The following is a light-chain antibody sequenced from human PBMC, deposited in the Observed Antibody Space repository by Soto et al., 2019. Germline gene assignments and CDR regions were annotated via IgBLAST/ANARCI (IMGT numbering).Light chain of an antibody. CDR3: QQFKSDTWT. J-gene: IGKJ1*01. CDR2: ATS. Sequence: AIQMTQSPSSLSASVGDTVTITCRASQDIEDDLGWYQQKPGKAPKLLIYATSSLQSGVPSRFSGSGSGTDFSLSIRSLQPEDSATYFCQQFKSDTWTFGQGTKVDIK. CDR1: QDIEDD. V-gene: IGKV1-6*01.